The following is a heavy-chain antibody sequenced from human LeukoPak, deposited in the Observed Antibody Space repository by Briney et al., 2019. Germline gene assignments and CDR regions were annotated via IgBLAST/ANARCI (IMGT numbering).Heavy chain of an antibody. J-gene: IGHJ3*02. D-gene: IGHD3-3*01. Sequence: RAGGSLRLSCAASGFTFDDYGMSWVRQAPGKGLEWVSGINWNGGSTGYADSVKGRFTISRDNAKNTLYLQMNSLRVEDTAVYYCARGFTIFGVVNDGFDIWGQGTTVTVSS. CDR2: INWNGGST. CDR3: ARGFTIFGVVNDGFDI. CDR1: GFTFDDYG. V-gene: IGHV3-20*04.